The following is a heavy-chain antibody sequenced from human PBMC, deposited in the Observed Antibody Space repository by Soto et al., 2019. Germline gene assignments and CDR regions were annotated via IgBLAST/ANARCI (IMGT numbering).Heavy chain of an antibody. CDR1: GGTFSSYT. Sequence: QVQLVQSGAEVKKPGSSVKVSCMASGGTFSSYTISWVRQAPGQGLEWMGRIIPILGIANYAQKFQGRVTITADKSTSTAYMELSSLRSEDTAVYYCASDPTGGNSPHFDYWGQGTLVTVSS. CDR2: IIPILGIA. CDR3: ASDPTGGNSPHFDY. V-gene: IGHV1-69*02. D-gene: IGHD2-21*02. J-gene: IGHJ4*02.